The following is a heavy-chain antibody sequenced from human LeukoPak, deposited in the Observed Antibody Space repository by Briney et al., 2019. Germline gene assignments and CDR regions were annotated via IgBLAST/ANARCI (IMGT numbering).Heavy chain of an antibody. V-gene: IGHV1-24*01. Sequence: ASVKVSCKVSGYTLTELSMHWVRQAPGKGLEWMGGFDPEDGETIYAQKFQGRVTMTEDTSTDTAYMELSSLRSEDTAVYYCATDLGQQPVSVGWFDPWGQGTLVTVPS. CDR3: ATDLGQQPVSVGWFDP. CDR1: GYTLTELS. CDR2: FDPEDGET. D-gene: IGHD6-13*01. J-gene: IGHJ5*02.